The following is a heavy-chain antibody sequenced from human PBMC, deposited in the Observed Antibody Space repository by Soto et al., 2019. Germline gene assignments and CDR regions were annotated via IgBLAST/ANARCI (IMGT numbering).Heavy chain of an antibody. D-gene: IGHD6-19*01. CDR1: GFTFSSYA. V-gene: IGHV3-23*01. CDR2: ISGSGGST. J-gene: IGHJ4*02. CDR3: AKGRIGSGWYHPIDY. Sequence: GGSLRLSCAASGFTFSSYAMSWVRQAPGKGLEWVSAISGSGGSTYYADSVKGRFTISRDNSKNTLYLQMNSLRAEDTAVYYCAKGRIGSGWYHPIDYWGQGTLVTVSS.